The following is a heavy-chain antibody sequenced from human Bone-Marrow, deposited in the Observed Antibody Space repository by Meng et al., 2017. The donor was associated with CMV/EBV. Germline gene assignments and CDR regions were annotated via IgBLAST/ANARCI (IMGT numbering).Heavy chain of an antibody. J-gene: IGHJ5*02. Sequence: ASVKVSCKASGYTFTSYYMHWVRQAPGQGLEWMGIINPSGGSTSYAQKFQGRVTMTRDTSTSTVYTELSSLRSEDTAVYYCARSWSVARTPRNWFDPWGQGTLVTVSS. CDR3: ARSWSVARTPRNWFDP. CDR2: INPSGGST. V-gene: IGHV1-46*01. D-gene: IGHD6-19*01. CDR1: GYTFTSYY.